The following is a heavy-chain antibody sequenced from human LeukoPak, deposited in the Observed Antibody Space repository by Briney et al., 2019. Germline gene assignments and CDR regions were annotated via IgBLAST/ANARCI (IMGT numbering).Heavy chain of an antibody. V-gene: IGHV3-21*06. D-gene: IGHD2-15*01. Sequence: GGSLRLSCAASGFTFSSSSMNWVRQAPGKGREFVSSISPSSSYIYYADSVKGRFTISRDDAKNSLFLQMNSLRAEDTAVYYCAREGGYCSGGSCRFFDYWGQGTLVTVSS. CDR2: ISPSSSYI. CDR1: GFTFSSSS. CDR3: AREGGYCSGGSCRFFDY. J-gene: IGHJ4*02.